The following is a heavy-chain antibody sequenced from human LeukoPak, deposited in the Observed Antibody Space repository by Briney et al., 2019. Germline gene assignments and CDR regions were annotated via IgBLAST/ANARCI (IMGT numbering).Heavy chain of an antibody. Sequence: GGSLRLSCATSGFIFSGYYMSWIRQAPGKGLEWVSYISGSGNDISYADSVKGRFTISRYNAKGSLYLQMNSLRAADTAVYYCGTHAGRTGSDDWGQGTLVTVSS. D-gene: IGHD3/OR15-3a*01. CDR3: GTHAGRTGSDD. CDR2: ISGSGNDI. J-gene: IGHJ4*02. V-gene: IGHV3-11*01. CDR1: GFIFSGYY.